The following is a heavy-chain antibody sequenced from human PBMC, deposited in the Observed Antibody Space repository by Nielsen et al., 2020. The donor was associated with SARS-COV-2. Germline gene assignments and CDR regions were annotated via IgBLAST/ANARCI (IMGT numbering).Heavy chain of an antibody. CDR3: ASLGGLLWFGEYEHKGDY. CDR1: GYTFTSYY. D-gene: IGHD3-10*01. CDR2: INPSGGST. Sequence: ASVKVSCKASGYTFTSYYMHWVRQAPGQGLEWMGIINPSGGSTSYAQKFQGRVTMTRDTSTSTVYMELSSLRAEDTALYYCASLGGLLWFGEYEHKGDYWGQGTLVTVSS. J-gene: IGHJ4*02. V-gene: IGHV1-46*01.